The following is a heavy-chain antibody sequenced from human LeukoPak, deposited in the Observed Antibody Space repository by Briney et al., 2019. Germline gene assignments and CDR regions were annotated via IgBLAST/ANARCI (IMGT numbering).Heavy chain of an antibody. CDR1: GFTFDDYA. Sequence: GRSLRLSCAASGFTFDDYAMHWVRQAPGKGLEWVSGISWNSGSIGYADSVKGRFTISRDNAKNSLYLQMNSLRAEDMALYYCAKGGSSSRDDAFDIWGQGTMVTVSS. CDR2: ISWNSGSI. J-gene: IGHJ3*02. V-gene: IGHV3-9*03. CDR3: AKGGSSSRDDAFDI. D-gene: IGHD6-13*01.